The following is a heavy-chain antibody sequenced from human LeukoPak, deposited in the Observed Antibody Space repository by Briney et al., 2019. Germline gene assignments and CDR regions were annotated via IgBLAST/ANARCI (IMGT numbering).Heavy chain of an antibody. CDR2: INSDGSST. J-gene: IGHJ4*02. D-gene: IGHD1-1*01. CDR1: GFTFSYS. CDR3: AREGVNWNDWRYFDY. Sequence: GGSLRLSCAASGFTFSYSMNWVRQAPGKGLVWVSRINSDGSSTSYADSVKGRFTISRDNAKNTLYLQMNSLRAEDTAVYYCAREGVNWNDWRYFDYWGQGTLVTVSS. V-gene: IGHV3-74*01.